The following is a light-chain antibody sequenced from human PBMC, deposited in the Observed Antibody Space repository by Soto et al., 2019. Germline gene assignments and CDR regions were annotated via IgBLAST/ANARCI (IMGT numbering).Light chain of an antibody. CDR1: QSINTW. J-gene: IGKJ2*01. V-gene: IGKV1-5*03. Sequence: DTQVTQSPSTLSASVGDRVTITCRASQSINTWLAWYQQKPGKAPKLLIYKASSLESGVPPRFSGSGSGTEFTLTISSLQPDDIATYYCQQYRSYFYTFCQGTKLEIK. CDR2: KAS. CDR3: QQYRSYFYT.